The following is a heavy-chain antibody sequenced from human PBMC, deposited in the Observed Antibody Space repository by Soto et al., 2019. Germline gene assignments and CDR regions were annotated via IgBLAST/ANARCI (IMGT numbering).Heavy chain of an antibody. V-gene: IGHV3-7*05. J-gene: IGHJ6*02. CDR2: INQDGSEK. CDR1: GLTFRTYW. Sequence: EVQLVESGGGLVQPGRSLRLSCGASGLTFRTYWLSWVRQVPGKGLEWVANINQDGSEKNYVDSVKGRFTISRDNAKNSLHLQMSSLRAEDTALYYCARDGSTSWYSYDYHGMDVWGQGTTVTVSS. CDR3: ARDGSTSWYSYDYHGMDV. D-gene: IGHD5-18*01.